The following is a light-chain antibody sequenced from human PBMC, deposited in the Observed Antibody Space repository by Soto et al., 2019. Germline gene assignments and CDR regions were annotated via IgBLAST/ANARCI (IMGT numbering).Light chain of an antibody. CDR2: AAS. CDR3: QQSYSTPFT. V-gene: IGKV1-39*01. Sequence: DIQMTQSPSSLSASVGDRVTITCRASQNISSSLNWYQQKPGKAPKLLIYAASSLQSGVPSRFSGSGSGTDFTLTISSLQPEDFAGYYCQQSYSTPFTFGQGTKLEI. J-gene: IGKJ2*01. CDR1: QNISSS.